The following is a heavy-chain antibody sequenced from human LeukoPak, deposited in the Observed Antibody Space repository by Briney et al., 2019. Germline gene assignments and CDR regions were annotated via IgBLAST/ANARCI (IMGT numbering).Heavy chain of an antibody. CDR3: ARSLGFLIGSLWYPDAFDI. CDR2: IYHTGTT. Sequence: SETLSLTCTVSGYSISSDYYWGWIRQPPGKGLEWIGSIYHTGTTYYNPSLKSRVTISVDGSKNQMSLTLRSVAAEDTATYYCARSLGFLIGSLWYPDAFDIWGQGAMVTVSS. J-gene: IGHJ3*02. CDR1: GYSISSDYY. V-gene: IGHV4-38-2*02. D-gene: IGHD6-13*01.